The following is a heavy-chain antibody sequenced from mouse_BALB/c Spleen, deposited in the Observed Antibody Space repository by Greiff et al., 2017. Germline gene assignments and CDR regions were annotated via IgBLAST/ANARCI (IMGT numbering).Heavy chain of an antibody. Sequence: VQLVESGPGLVQPSQRLSITCTVSGFSLTSYDVHWVRQSPGKGLEWLGVIWSGGSTDYNAAFISRLSISKDNSKSQVFFKMNSLQANDTAIYYCARGGLLYYYALDYWGQGTSVTVSS. CDR1: GFSLTSYD. D-gene: IGHD3-3*01. CDR3: ARGGLLYYYALDY. J-gene: IGHJ4*01. V-gene: IGHV2-2*02. CDR2: IWSGGST.